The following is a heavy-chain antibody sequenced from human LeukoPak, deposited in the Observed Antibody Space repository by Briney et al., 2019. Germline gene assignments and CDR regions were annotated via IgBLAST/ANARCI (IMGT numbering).Heavy chain of an antibody. J-gene: IGHJ4*02. CDR3: ARGPSATVVSFDY. Sequence: GGSLRLSCAASGFTFSRYAMTWVRQTPGKGLEWVSSISGPGDHTYYADSVKGRFTISRDNAKNSLYLQMNSLRAEDTAVYYCARGPSATVVSFDYWGQGTLVTVSS. CDR1: GFTFSRYA. CDR2: ISGPGDHT. D-gene: IGHD4-23*01. V-gene: IGHV3-21*01.